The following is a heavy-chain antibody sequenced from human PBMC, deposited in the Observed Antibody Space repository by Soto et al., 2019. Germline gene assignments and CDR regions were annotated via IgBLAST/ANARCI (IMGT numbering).Heavy chain of an antibody. CDR2: IWYDGSNT. J-gene: IGHJ3*02. CDR1: GFTFSSYG. CDR3: ARALGYAFDI. D-gene: IGHD7-27*01. V-gene: IGHV3-33*01. Sequence: GSLRLSCAASGFTFSSYGMHWVRQAPGKGLEWVSVIWYDGSNTYYADSVKGRFTISRDNSKNTLYLQMGSLRAEDMAVYYCARALGYAFDIWGQGTMVTVSS.